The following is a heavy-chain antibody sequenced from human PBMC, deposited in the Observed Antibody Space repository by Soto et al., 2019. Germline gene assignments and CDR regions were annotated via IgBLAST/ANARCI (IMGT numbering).Heavy chain of an antibody. CDR2: IIPIFGTA. CDR3: ASNYYDSSAYHNAFDI. J-gene: IGHJ3*02. D-gene: IGHD3-22*01. Sequence: GASVKVSCKASGGTFSSYDISWVRQAPGQGLEWMGGIIPIFGTANYAQKFQGRVTITADESTSTAYMELSSLRSEDTAVYYCASNYYDSSAYHNAFDIWGQGTMVTVSS. V-gene: IGHV1-69*13. CDR1: GGTFSSYD.